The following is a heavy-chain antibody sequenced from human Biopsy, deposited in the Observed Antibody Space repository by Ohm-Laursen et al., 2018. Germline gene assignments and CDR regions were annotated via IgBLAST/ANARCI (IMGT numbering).Heavy chain of an antibody. CDR2: IRSKAKSYAT. Sequence: SLRLSCAASGFTFSDHYMHWVRQASGKGLEWVGRIRSKAKSYATAYAASVTGRFTISRDNSKNTTYLQMNSLKTEDTAVYYCTLEGAGFDNWGQGTLVTVSS. D-gene: IGHD3-10*01. CDR3: TLEGAGFDN. V-gene: IGHV3-73*01. J-gene: IGHJ4*02. CDR1: GFTFSDHY.